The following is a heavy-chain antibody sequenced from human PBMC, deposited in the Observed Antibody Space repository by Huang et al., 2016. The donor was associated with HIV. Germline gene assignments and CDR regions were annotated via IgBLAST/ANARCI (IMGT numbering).Heavy chain of an antibody. D-gene: IGHD3-22*01. CDR1: RFTFSKFA. Sequence: QVQLVESGGGVVRPGRSLRLSCAASRFTFSKFAMHWVRQGPGKGLEWMVVISYDGSSKNYADSVTGRLTISRDNSNNTLYLQMNSLTVEDTAVYYCTKGHYYDTNGYVAFDIWGQGTMVTVSS. V-gene: IGHV3-30*18. J-gene: IGHJ3*02. CDR2: ISYDGSSK. CDR3: TKGHYYDTNGYVAFDI.